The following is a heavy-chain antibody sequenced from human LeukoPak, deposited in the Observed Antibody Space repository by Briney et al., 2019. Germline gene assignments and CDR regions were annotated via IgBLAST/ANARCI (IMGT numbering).Heavy chain of an antibody. J-gene: IGHJ4*02. Sequence: GGSLRLSCEGSGFTFSINAMHWVRQAPGKGLEWLAVISYDGTKQYFADSVKGRFTISRDNSKNTLYLQMNSLRAEDTAVYYCARVVVVPAACFDYWGQGTLVTVSS. CDR2: ISYDGTKQ. CDR1: GFTFSINA. V-gene: IGHV3-30-3*01. CDR3: ARVVVVPAACFDY. D-gene: IGHD2-2*01.